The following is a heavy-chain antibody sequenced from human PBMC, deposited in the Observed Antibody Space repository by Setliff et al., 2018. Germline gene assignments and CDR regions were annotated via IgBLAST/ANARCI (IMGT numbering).Heavy chain of an antibody. CDR2: IIPNFGTT. J-gene: IGHJ6*03. Sequence: SVKVSCKASGGTFRSYGISWVRQAPGQGLEWMGGIIPNFGTTSYAQKFQGRVTITTDESTNTAYMELSSLRSDDTAVFYCARAHGATTTFYYYMDVWGKGTTVTVSS. CDR3: ARAHGATTTFYYYMDV. CDR1: GGTFRSYG. D-gene: IGHD1-1*01. V-gene: IGHV1-69*05.